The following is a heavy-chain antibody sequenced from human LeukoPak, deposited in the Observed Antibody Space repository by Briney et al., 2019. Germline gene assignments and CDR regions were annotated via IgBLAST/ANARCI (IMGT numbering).Heavy chain of an antibody. CDR3: ARPTSKLGSFDY. Sequence: SETLSLTCTVSGGSISSGSHYWGWIRQPPGKGLEWIGSIYYSGITYYNPSLKSRVTISVDTSKNQFSLKLRSVTAADTAAYYCARPTSKLGSFDYWGQGTLVTVSS. J-gene: IGHJ4*02. CDR1: GGSISSGSHY. D-gene: IGHD2/OR15-2a*01. V-gene: IGHV4-39*01. CDR2: IYYSGIT.